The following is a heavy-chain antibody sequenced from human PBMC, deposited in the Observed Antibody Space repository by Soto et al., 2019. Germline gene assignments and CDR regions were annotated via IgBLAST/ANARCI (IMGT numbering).Heavy chain of an antibody. D-gene: IGHD3-16*01. CDR3: ARDPYYDYIWGTSRRAYYYYYMDV. CDR1: GFTFTSSA. V-gene: IGHV1-58*01. Sequence: SVKVSCKASGFTFTSSAVQWVRQARGQRLEWIGWIVVGSGNTNYAQKFQERVTMTRDTSTSTVYMELSSLRSEDTAVYYCARDPYYDYIWGTSRRAYYYYYMDVWGKGTTVTVSS. J-gene: IGHJ6*03. CDR2: IVVGSGNT.